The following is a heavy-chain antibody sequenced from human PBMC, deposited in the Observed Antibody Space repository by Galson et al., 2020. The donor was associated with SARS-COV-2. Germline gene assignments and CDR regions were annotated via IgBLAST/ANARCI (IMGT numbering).Heavy chain of an antibody. CDR1: GYSVSTTNY. V-gene: IGHV4-38-2*02. CDR3: ARPGVNMIVLVTVPGWYFGL. Sequence: SETLSLTCTVSGYSVSTTNYWGWVRQPPGRGLEWIGSVYPSGTTYYNPSLKSRVTISVDTSKNQFSLRLDSVTAADTALYYCARPGVNMIVLVTVPGWYFGLWGRGTLVTVSS. D-gene: IGHD3-22*01. CDR2: VYPSGTT. J-gene: IGHJ2*01.